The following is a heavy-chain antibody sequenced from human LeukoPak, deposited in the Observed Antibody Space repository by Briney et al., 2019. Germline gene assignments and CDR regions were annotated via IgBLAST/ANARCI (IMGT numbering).Heavy chain of an antibody. J-gene: IGHJ3*02. CDR1: GFTFSSYS. D-gene: IGHD2-2*01. V-gene: IGHV3-21*04. CDR2: ISSSSSYI. CDR3: AREGGCSSTSCPHAFDI. Sequence: GGSLRLSCAASGFTFSSYSMNWVRQAPGKVLEWVSSISSSSSYIYYADSVKGRFTISRDNAKNSLYLQMNSLRAEDTAVYYCAREGGCSSTSCPHAFDIWGQGTMVTVSS.